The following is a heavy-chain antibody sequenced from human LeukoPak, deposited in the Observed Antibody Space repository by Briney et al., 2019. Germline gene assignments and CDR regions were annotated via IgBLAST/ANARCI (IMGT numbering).Heavy chain of an antibody. CDR1: GFTFSNFA. V-gene: IGHV3-23*01. Sequence: GGSLRLSCAASGFTFSNFAMTWVRQAPGKGLEWVSGISGSGGGRYYADSVKGRFTISRDNSKNTVHLQMNSLRVEDTAVYYCAKRRDYCSGGTCGSEYFQHWGQGTLVTVSS. D-gene: IGHD2-15*01. J-gene: IGHJ1*01. CDR3: AKRRDYCSGGTCGSEYFQH. CDR2: ISGSGGGR.